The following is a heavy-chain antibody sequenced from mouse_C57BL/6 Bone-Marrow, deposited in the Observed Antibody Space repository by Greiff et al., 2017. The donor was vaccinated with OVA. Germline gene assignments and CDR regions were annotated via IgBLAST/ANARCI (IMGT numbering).Heavy chain of an antibody. CDR1: GYTFTNYW. CDR2: IYPGGGYT. V-gene: IGHV1-63*01. Sequence: QVHVKQPGAELVRPGTSVKMSCKASGYTFTNYWIGWAKQRPGHGLEWIGDIYPGGGYTNYNEKFKGKATLTADKSSSTAYMQFSSLTSEDSAIYYCARSLGRYFDYWGQGTTLTVSS. D-gene: IGHD4-1*01. J-gene: IGHJ2*01. CDR3: ARSLGRYFDY.